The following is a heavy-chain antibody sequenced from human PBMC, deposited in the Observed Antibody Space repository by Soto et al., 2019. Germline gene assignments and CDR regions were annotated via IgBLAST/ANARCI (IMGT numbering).Heavy chain of an antibody. D-gene: IGHD3-10*01. CDR3: ATAGSYRFDH. CDR2: INPDATTI. Sequence: GGSLRLSCATSGFTFSNYWIHWVRQAPGEGLVWVSRINPDATTINYADSVKGRFTVSRDNAKNTLYLQMNSLRAEDTAVYYCATAGSYRFDHWGQGTLLTVSS. J-gene: IGHJ4*02. CDR1: GFTFSNYW. V-gene: IGHV3-74*01.